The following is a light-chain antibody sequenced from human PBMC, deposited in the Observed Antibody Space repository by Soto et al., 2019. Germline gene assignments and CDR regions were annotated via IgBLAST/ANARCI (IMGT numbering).Light chain of an antibody. CDR2: QAS. V-gene: IGKV1-5*03. CDR1: QSISDR. J-gene: IGKJ2*01. Sequence: DIPLTQSPSTLSASVGDRVTITCRASQSISDRLAWYQQNSGKAPRLLIYQASSLENEVPSRFSGSRSGREFTLTISSLQPDDFATNYCHQYNLNSPLTFGQGTKLEI. CDR3: HQYNLNSPLT.